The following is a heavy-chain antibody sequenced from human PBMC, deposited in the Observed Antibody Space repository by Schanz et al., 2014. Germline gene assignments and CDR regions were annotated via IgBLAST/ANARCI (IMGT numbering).Heavy chain of an antibody. Sequence: EVQLVESGGDLVQPGGSLRLSCSASGFNFSDYAMSWVRQAPGKGLEWVSSINTGGDSTYYADSVKGRFTISRDNSRDTVYLQMNSLRADDTAMYYCARWFLIRGVILDSWGQGTLVTVSS. CDR3: ARWFLIRGVILDS. CDR1: GFNFSDYA. D-gene: IGHD3-10*01. CDR2: INTGGDST. V-gene: IGHV3-23*04. J-gene: IGHJ4*02.